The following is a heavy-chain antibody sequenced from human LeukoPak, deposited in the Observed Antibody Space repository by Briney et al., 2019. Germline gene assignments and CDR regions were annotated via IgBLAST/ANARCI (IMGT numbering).Heavy chain of an antibody. CDR1: GYTFTGYY. Sequence: GASVKVSCKASGYTFTGYYMHWVRQAPGQGLEWMGWINPNSGGTNYAQKFQGRVTMTRNTSISTAYMELSSLRSEDTAVYYCARGSASYGPLYYYYYYMDVWGKGTTVTISS. D-gene: IGHD5-18*01. J-gene: IGHJ6*03. CDR3: ARGSASYGPLYYYYYYMDV. CDR2: INPNSGGT. V-gene: IGHV1-2*02.